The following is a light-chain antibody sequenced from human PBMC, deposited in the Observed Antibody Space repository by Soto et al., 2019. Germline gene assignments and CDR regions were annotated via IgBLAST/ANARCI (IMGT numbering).Light chain of an antibody. CDR3: QQFNNYPLT. Sequence: IQLTKSPTSISAIAGDRVNSPGRASQGISSALAWYQQKTGKAPKLLIYDASSLESGGPSRFSGSRSGTDFTLTIRSLQPEEFATYYWQQFNNYPLTFSGGTKV. J-gene: IGKJ4*01. CDR1: QGISSA. V-gene: IGKV1D-13*01. CDR2: DAS.